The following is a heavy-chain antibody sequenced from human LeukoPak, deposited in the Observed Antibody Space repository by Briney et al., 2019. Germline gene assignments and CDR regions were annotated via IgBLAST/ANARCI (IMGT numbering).Heavy chain of an antibody. V-gene: IGHV4-4*07. D-gene: IGHD6-19*01. CDR2: ISSRGYT. J-gene: IGHJ4*03. Sequence: SETLSLTCTVSGSSVSNHWWILIRQPAGKGLEWIGRISSRGYTNYNPSLKSRVAMSVDTSKNQFSLKLNSVTAADTAVYYCVRTMTREWGGWYDNDYWGRGTLVTVSS. CDR1: GSSVSNHW. CDR3: VRTMTREWGGWYDNDY.